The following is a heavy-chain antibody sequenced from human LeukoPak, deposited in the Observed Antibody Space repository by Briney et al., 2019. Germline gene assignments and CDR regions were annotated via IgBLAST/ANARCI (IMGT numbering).Heavy chain of an antibody. J-gene: IGHJ6*03. D-gene: IGHD5-12*01. CDR1: GYSISSGYY. CDR3: AREHSGYAYYYYYYVDV. V-gene: IGHV4-38-2*02. CDR2: IYHSGST. Sequence: SETLSLTCTVSGYSISSGYYWGWIRQPPGKGLEWIGSIYHSGSTYYNPSLKSRVTISVDTSKNQFSLKLSSVTAADTAVYYCAREHSGYAYYYYYYVDVWGKGTTVTVSS.